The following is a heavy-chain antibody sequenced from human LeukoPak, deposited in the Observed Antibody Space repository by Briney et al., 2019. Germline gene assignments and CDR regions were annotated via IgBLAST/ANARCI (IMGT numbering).Heavy chain of an antibody. Sequence: SETLSLTCAVYGGSFSGYYWSWIRQPPGKGLEWIGEINHSGSTNYNPSLKSRVTISVDTSKNQSSLKPSSVTAADTAVYYCARAYYYDSRSSYYFDYWGQGTLVTVSS. CDR2: INHSGST. CDR1: GGSFSGYY. V-gene: IGHV4-34*01. D-gene: IGHD3-22*01. J-gene: IGHJ4*02. CDR3: ARAYYYDSRSSYYFDY.